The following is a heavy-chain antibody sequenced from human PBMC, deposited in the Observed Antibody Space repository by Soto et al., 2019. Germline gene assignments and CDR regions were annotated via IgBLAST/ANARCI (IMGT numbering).Heavy chain of an antibody. Sequence: SETLSLTCTVSGGSISSYYWSWIRQPPGKGLEWIGYIYYSGSTNYNPSLKSRVTISVDTSKNQFSLKLSSVTAADTAVYYCARDHSYGDYDSWFDPWGQGTLVTVSS. CDR3: ARDHSYGDYDSWFDP. CDR2: IYYSGST. D-gene: IGHD4-17*01. J-gene: IGHJ5*02. CDR1: GGSISSYY. V-gene: IGHV4-59*12.